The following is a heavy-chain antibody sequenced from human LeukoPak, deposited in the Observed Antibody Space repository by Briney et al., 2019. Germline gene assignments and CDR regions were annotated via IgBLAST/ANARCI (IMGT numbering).Heavy chain of an antibody. CDR1: GGSISSYY. J-gene: IGHJ6*02. D-gene: IGHD4-17*01. CDR2: IYYSGST. V-gene: IGHV4-59*01. CDR3: ATNGDYGSYYYYGMDV. Sequence: PSETLSLTCTVSGGSISSYYWSWIRQPPRRGLEWIGYIYYSGSTNYNPSLKSRVTISVDTSKNQFSLKLSSVTAADTAVYYCATNGDYGSYYYYGMDVWGQGTTVTVSS.